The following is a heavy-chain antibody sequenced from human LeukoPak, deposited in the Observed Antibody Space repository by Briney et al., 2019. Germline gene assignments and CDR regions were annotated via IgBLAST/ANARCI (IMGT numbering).Heavy chain of an antibody. Sequence: GGSLRLSCAASGFTFNDYWMKWVRQAPGKGLEWVANIMKDGGDKQYVDSVKGRFTISRDNAKNSLYLQMNSLRAEDTAVYYCVRDRDYYVFDLWGQGTLVTVSS. J-gene: IGHJ4*02. D-gene: IGHD3-10*02. CDR1: GFTFNDYW. CDR3: VRDRDYYVFDL. V-gene: IGHV3-7*01. CDR2: IMKDGGDK.